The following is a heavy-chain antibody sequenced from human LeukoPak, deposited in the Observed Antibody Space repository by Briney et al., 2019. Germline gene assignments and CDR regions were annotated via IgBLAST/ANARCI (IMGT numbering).Heavy chain of an antibody. CDR3: AKNYCSSTSCYASAIDY. CDR1: GFTFRSYG. D-gene: IGHD2-2*01. V-gene: IGHV3-33*06. Sequence: PGRSLRLSCTASGFTFRSYGMHWVRQAPGKGLEWVAVIWFDGSNKYYADSVKGRFTISRDNSKNTLYLQMNSLRAEDTAVYYCAKNYCSSTSCYASAIDYWGQGTLVAVSS. J-gene: IGHJ4*02. CDR2: IWFDGSNK.